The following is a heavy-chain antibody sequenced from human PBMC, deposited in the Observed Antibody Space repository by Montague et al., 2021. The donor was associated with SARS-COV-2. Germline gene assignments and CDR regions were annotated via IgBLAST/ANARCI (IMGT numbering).Heavy chain of an antibody. J-gene: IGHJ6*02. D-gene: IGHD4-17*01. CDR3: ARALPGTTVFYSYYGMDV. CDR2: INHSGST. CDR1: GGSFSGYY. Sequence: SETLSLTCAVYGGSFSGYYWSWIRQPPGKGLEWIGEINHSGSTNYNPSLKSRVTISVDTSKNQFSLELSSVTAADTAVYYCARALPGTTVFYSYYGMDVWGQGTTVTVSS. V-gene: IGHV4-34*01.